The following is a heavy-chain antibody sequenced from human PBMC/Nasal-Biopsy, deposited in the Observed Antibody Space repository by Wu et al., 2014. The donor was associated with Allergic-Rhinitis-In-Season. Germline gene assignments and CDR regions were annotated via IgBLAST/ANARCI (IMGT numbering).Heavy chain of an antibody. CDR3: AGGSHYGIEYFYGMTI. Sequence: TLSLTCTVSGGSMRNHDVFWQLIRQPPGKGVEWIGSVFWSGTTHYNPALRSRATISQDTPRNQFFLKLRSLTAADTATYFCAGGSHYGIEYFYGMTIWGQGTMVTVSS. J-gene: IGHJ3*02. CDR2: VFWSGTT. D-gene: IGHD4-17*01. V-gene: IGHV4-39*07. CDR1: GGSMRNHDVF.